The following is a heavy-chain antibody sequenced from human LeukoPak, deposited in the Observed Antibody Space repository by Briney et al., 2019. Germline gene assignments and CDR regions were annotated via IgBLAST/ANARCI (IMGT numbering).Heavy chain of an antibody. V-gene: IGHV3-21*04. CDR3: AKGRYSGSYRHSYYFDY. J-gene: IGHJ4*02. Sequence: PGGSLRLSCAASGFTFSSYEMNWVRQAPGKGLEWVSSISSSSDYIYYADSVKGRFTISRDNAKNSLYLQMKSPRAEDTAVYYCAKGRYSGSYRHSYYFDYWGQGTLVTVSS. CDR1: GFTFSSYE. D-gene: IGHD1-26*01. CDR2: ISSSSDYI.